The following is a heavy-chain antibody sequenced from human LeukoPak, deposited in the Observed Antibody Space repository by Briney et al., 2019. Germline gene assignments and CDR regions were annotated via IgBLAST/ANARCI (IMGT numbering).Heavy chain of an antibody. CDR2: IYSGDST. V-gene: IGHV3-66*01. Sequence: VSIIYSGDSTYYADSVKGRFTISRDNSKNTLYLQMNSLRVEDTAIYYCARDSYEPGGYFDYWGQGTLVTVSS. CDR3: ARDSYEPGGYFDY. J-gene: IGHJ4*02. D-gene: IGHD1-14*01.